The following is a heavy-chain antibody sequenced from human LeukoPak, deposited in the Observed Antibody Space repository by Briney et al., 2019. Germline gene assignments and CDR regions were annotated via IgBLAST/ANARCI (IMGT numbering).Heavy chain of an antibody. J-gene: IGHJ4*02. CDR3: ARGRAWDSSRSLFDY. Sequence: SETLSLTCAVYGGSFSGYYWSWIRQPPGKGLEWIGEINHSGSTNYNPSLKSRVTISVDTSKNQFSLKLSSVTAADTAVYYCARGRAWDSSRSLFDYWGQGTLVTVSS. CDR2: INHSGST. V-gene: IGHV4-34*01. CDR1: GGSFSGYY. D-gene: IGHD3-22*01.